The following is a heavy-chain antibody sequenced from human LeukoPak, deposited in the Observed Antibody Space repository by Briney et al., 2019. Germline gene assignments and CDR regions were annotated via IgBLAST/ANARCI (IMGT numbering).Heavy chain of an antibody. Sequence: SVKVSCKASGSTFSSYAISWVRQAPGQGLEWMGGIIPIFGTANYAQKFQGRVTITADESTSTAYMELSSLRSEDTAVYYCARHGVEMATIPYCYYGMDVWGQGTTVTVSS. J-gene: IGHJ6*02. V-gene: IGHV1-69*13. D-gene: IGHD5-24*01. CDR1: GSTFSSYA. CDR3: ARHGVEMATIPYCYYGMDV. CDR2: IIPIFGTA.